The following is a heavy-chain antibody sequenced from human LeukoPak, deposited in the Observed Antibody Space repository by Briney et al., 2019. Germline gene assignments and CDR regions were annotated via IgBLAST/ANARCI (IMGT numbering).Heavy chain of an antibody. CDR3: TTDAHMFSSRWPLGY. Sequence: GGSLRLSCAASGFTFNNAWMTWVRQAPGKGLEWVGRIKTKTDGGTTENAAPVKGRFTISRDDSKNTLYLQMDSLKSEDTAVYYCTTDAHMFSSRWPLGYWGQGTLVTVSS. D-gene: IGHD6-13*01. CDR2: IKTKTDGGTT. CDR1: GFTFNNAW. J-gene: IGHJ4*02. V-gene: IGHV3-15*01.